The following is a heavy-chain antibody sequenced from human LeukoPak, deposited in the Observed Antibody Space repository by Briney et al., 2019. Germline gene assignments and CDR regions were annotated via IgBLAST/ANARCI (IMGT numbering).Heavy chain of an antibody. D-gene: IGHD4-17*01. CDR2: IIPIFGTA. J-gene: IGHJ4*02. Sequence: ASVKFSCKASGGTFSSYAISWVRQAPGQGLDWMGGIIPIFGTANYAQKFQGRVTITADESTSTAYMELSSLRSEDTAVYYCARVVGAVYGDYAGNYFDYWGQGTLVTVSS. V-gene: IGHV1-69*13. CDR3: ARVVGAVYGDYAGNYFDY. CDR1: GGTFSSYA.